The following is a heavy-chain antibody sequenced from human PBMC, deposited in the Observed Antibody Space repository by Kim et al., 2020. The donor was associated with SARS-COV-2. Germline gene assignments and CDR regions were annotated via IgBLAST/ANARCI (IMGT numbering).Heavy chain of an antibody. J-gene: IGHJ5*02. CDR2: LWYDGSNE. CDR1: GFTFRNYG. V-gene: IGHV3-33*01. Sequence: GGSLRLSCVASGFTFRNYGMHWVRQAPGKGLEWVAVLWYDGSNEYYADSVKGRFTISRDISKNTLYLQMKNLRVDVTAVYYCARELGDNWFDPWGQGTLVTVSS. D-gene: IGHD3-16*01. CDR3: ARELGDNWFDP.